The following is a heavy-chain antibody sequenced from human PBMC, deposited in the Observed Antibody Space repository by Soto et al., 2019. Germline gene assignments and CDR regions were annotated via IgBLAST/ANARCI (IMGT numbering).Heavy chain of an antibody. CDR2: MNPNSGNT. Sequence: ASVKVSCKASGYTFTSYDINWVRQATGQGLEWMGWMNPNSGNTGCAQKFQGRVTMTRNTSISTAYMELSSLRSEDTAVYYCARRGRITIFGVVRRGWFDPWGQGTLVTVSS. D-gene: IGHD3-3*01. CDR1: GYTFTSYD. CDR3: ARRGRITIFGVVRRGWFDP. V-gene: IGHV1-8*01. J-gene: IGHJ5*02.